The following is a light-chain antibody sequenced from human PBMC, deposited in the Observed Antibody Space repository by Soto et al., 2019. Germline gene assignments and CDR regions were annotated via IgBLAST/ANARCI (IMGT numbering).Light chain of an antibody. V-gene: IGKV1-5*01. CDR1: QSISYY. J-gene: IGKJ1*01. Sequence: DIQMTQSPSTLSASVGDRVTITCRASQSISYYLAWYQKKPGKAPKVLIWNASSLQRGVPSRFRGSGSGTEFPLTISSLQPDDFATYYCPQYNRFSTWTFGQGTKVEIK. CDR3: PQYNRFSTWT. CDR2: NAS.